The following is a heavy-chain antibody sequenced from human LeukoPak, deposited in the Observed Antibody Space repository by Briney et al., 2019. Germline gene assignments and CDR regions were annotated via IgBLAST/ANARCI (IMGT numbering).Heavy chain of an antibody. Sequence: SETLSLTCAVYGGSFSGYYWSWIRQPPGKGLEWIGEINHSGSTNYNPSLKSRVTISVDTSKNQFSLKLSSVTAADTAVYYCARGIPWPLVYWGQGTLVTVSS. J-gene: IGHJ4*02. V-gene: IGHV4-34*01. CDR1: GGSFSGYY. CDR3: ARGIPWPLVY. CDR2: INHSGST. D-gene: IGHD2-8*02.